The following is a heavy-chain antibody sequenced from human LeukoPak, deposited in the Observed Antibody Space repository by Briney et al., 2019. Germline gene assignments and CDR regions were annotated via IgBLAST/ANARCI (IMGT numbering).Heavy chain of an antibody. CDR1: RFTFSSHW. CDR2: INNDGGVT. J-gene: IGHJ4*02. Sequence: GGSLRLSCAASRFTFSSHWMHWVRQAPGKGLVWVSFINNDGGVTSYADSVKGRFTIPRDNAKNTLYLQMKSLRAEDTAMYYCARGGQGAVDYWGPGTLVTVSS. V-gene: IGHV3-74*01. CDR3: ARGGQGAVDY. D-gene: IGHD3-16*01.